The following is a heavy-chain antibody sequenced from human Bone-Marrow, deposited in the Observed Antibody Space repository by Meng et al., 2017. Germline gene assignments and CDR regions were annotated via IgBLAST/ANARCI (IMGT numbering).Heavy chain of an antibody. J-gene: IGHJ1*01. D-gene: IGHD6-13*01. CDR2: IIPIFGTG. Sequence: VQLVQSGAGVKRPGSSVKVSCKASGGTFSSYAISWVRQAPGQGLEWMGGIIPIFGTGHCAQKFQGRVTITADESTSTAYMELSSLRSEDTAVYYCAREGIAAASLQDWGQGTLVTVSS. CDR3: AREGIAAASLQD. CDR1: GGTFSSYA. V-gene: IGHV1-69*01.